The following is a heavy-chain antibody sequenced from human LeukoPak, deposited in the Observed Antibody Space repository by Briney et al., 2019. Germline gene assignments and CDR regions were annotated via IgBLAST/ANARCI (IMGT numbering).Heavy chain of an antibody. D-gene: IGHD5-18*01. V-gene: IGHV3-30-3*01. Sequence: GGSLRLSCAASGFTFSSYSMHWVRQAPGKGLEWVAVVSYDGTKISYGGSVKGRFTMSRDISKNTLSLQMNSLRPEDTAVYCCARDRIQIWSYVGTFDSWGQGTLVTVSS. J-gene: IGHJ4*02. CDR3: ARDRIQIWSYVGTFDS. CDR2: VSYDGTKI. CDR1: GFTFSSYS.